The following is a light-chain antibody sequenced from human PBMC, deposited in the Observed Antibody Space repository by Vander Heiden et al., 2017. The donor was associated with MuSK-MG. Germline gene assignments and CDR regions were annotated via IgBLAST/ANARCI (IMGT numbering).Light chain of an antibody. J-gene: IGLJ2*01. Sequence: SYQLTQPPSVSQPPRQAATITCSGVKLLDKYACWYQQKPGQSPVLVIYQDSKRPSGIPERFSGANSGNTATRTISGTQDMDEADYYCQAWDSSVVFGGGTKLTVL. CDR3: QAWDSSVV. CDR1: KLLDKY. V-gene: IGLV3-1*01. CDR2: QDS.